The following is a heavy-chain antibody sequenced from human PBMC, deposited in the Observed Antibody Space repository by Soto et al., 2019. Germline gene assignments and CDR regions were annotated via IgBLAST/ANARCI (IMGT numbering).Heavy chain of an antibody. CDR2: ISGSGGST. CDR1: GFTFSSYA. Sequence: EVQLLESGGGLVQPGGSLRLSCAASGFTFSSYAMSWVRQAPGKGLEWVSAISGSGGSTYYADSVKGRFTISRDNSKNTLYLQMNSLRAEDTAVYYCAKALGYCSGGSCYSLMPVPYYYYYMDVWGKGTTVTVSS. V-gene: IGHV3-23*01. D-gene: IGHD2-15*01. J-gene: IGHJ6*03. CDR3: AKALGYCSGGSCYSLMPVPYYYYYMDV.